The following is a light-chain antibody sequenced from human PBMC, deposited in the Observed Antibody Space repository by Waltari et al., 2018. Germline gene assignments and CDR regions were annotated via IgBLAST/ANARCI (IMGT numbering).Light chain of an antibody. CDR3: SSYTSSSTLV. Sequence: QSALTQPASVSGSPGQSITISCTGTSSDFGGYNYVSWYQQHPGKAPKLLIYDVSNRPSGVSNRFSGSKSGTTASLTISGLQAEDEADYYCSSYTSSSTLVFGGGTKLTVL. CDR2: DVS. CDR1: SSDFGGYNY. V-gene: IGLV2-14*03. J-gene: IGLJ2*01.